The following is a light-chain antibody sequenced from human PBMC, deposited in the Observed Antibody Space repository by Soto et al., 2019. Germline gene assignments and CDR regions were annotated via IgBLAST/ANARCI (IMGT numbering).Light chain of an antibody. V-gene: IGKV3-20*01. CDR1: QSISSSQ. Sequence: EIVLTQSPGTLSLSPGERATLSCRASQSISSSQLVWYQQKPGQAPGLLIYGASSRATGIPDRFSGSGSGTDFTLTISRPEPEDFAVYYCQQYGSSITFRQGTRLEIK. CDR3: QQYGSSIT. CDR2: GAS. J-gene: IGKJ5*01.